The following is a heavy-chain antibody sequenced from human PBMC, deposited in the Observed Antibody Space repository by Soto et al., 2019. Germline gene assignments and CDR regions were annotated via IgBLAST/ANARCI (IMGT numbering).Heavy chain of an antibody. Sequence: ASVKVSCKASGYTFTSYGISWVRQAPGQGLEWMGWISAYNGNTNYAQKLQGRVTMTTDTSTSTAYMELRSLRSDDTAVYYCARDRDDGYYYYYGMDGWGQGTTVTVSS. CDR3: ARDRDDGYYYYYGMDG. CDR2: ISAYNGNT. J-gene: IGHJ6*02. CDR1: GYTFTSYG. V-gene: IGHV1-18*01. D-gene: IGHD2-21*02.